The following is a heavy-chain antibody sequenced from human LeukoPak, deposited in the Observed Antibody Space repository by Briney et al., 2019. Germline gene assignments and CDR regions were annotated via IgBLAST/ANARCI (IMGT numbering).Heavy chain of an antibody. Sequence: PETLSLTCAVYGGSFSGYYWSWIRQPPGKGLEWIGEINHSGSTNYNPSLKSRVTISVDTSKNQFSLKLSSVTAADTAVYYCARARPNSYYYGSGSPGDWFDPWGQGTLVTVSS. J-gene: IGHJ5*02. CDR3: ARARPNSYYYGSGSPGDWFDP. V-gene: IGHV4-34*01. D-gene: IGHD3-10*01. CDR2: INHSGST. CDR1: GGSFSGYY.